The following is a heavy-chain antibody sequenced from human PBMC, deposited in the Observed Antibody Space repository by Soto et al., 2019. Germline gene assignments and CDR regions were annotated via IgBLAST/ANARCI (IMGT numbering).Heavy chain of an antibody. J-gene: IGHJ5*02. CDR2: INHSGST. D-gene: IGHD1-1*01. V-gene: IGHV4-34*01. CDR3: AIWGGDARTTGDGWFPP. CDR1: GGSFSGYY. Sequence: SETLSLTCAVYGGSFSGYYWSWNRQPPGKGLEWIGEINHSGSTNYNPSLKSRVTISVDTSKNQFSLKLSSVTAADTAVYYCAIWGGDARTTGDGWFPPGGQETLFT.